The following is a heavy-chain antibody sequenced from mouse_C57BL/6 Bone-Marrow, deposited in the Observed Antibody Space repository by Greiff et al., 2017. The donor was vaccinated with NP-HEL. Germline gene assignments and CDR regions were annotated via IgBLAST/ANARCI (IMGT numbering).Heavy chain of an antibody. J-gene: IGHJ4*01. V-gene: IGHV1-55*01. D-gene: IGHD2-4*01. Sequence: VKLQQPGAELVKPGASVKMSCKASGYTFTSYWITWVKQRPGQGLEWIGDIYPGSGSTNYNEKFKSKATLTVDTSSSTAYMQLSSLTSEDSAVYYCAIYYEDCYAMDYWGQGTSVTVSS. CDR3: AIYYEDCYAMDY. CDR1: GYTFTSYW. CDR2: IYPGSGST.